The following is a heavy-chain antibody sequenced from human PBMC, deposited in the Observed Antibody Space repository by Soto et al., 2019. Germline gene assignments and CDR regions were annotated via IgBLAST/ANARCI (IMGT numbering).Heavy chain of an antibody. CDR2: IIPIFGTA. CDR1: GGTFSSYA. J-gene: IGHJ6*02. CDR3: ARDKNDSLSGYPRDHYYKYGSDN. Sequence: SVKVSCKASGGTFSSYAISWVRQAPGQGLEWMGGIIPIFGTANYAQKFQGRVTITADESTGTVYMELSSLRAEETAVYYCARDKNDSLSGYPRDHYYKYGSDNWGQGTTVTVSS. V-gene: IGHV1-69*13. D-gene: IGHD3-9*01.